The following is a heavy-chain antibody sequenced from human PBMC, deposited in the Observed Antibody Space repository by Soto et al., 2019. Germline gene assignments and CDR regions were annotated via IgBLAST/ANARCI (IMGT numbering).Heavy chain of an antibody. D-gene: IGHD3-9*01. Sequence: PGGSLRLSCAASGFTFNKYVMNWVRQAPGKGLEWVSCISGSAGTTYYADSVKGRFTISRDNSEDTLYLQMNSLRPEDTARYYCGKPRFLVATGYHRDGLVVWGQGTMVT. J-gene: IGHJ3*01. V-gene: IGHV3-23*01. CDR3: GKPRFLVATGYHRDGLVV. CDR2: ISGSAGTT. CDR1: GFTFNKYV.